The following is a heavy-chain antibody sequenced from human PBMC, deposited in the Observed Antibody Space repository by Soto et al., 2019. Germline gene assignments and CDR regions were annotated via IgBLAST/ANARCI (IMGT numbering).Heavy chain of an antibody. J-gene: IGHJ4*02. D-gene: IGHD6-13*01. V-gene: IGHV1-69*13. CDR2: IIPIFGTA. Sequence: SVKVSCKASGGTFSSYAISWVRQAPGQGLEWMGGIIPIFGTANYAQKFQGRVTITADESTSTAYMELSSLRSEDTAVYYCARGRYSSSPIDYWGQGTPVTVSS. CDR1: GGTFSSYA. CDR3: ARGRYSSSPIDY.